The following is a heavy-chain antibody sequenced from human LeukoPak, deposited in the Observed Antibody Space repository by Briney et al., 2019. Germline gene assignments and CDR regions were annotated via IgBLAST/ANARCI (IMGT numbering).Heavy chain of an antibody. D-gene: IGHD6-19*01. Sequence: GGSLRLSCAASGFTFSSYAMSWVRQAPGKGLEWVSAISGSGGSTYYADSVKGRFTISRDNSKNTLYLQMNSLRAEDTAVYYCAKWSAVAGLYYYYYYGMDVWGQGTLVTVSS. CDR3: AKWSAVAGLYYYYYYGMDV. V-gene: IGHV3-23*01. CDR2: ISGSGGST. CDR1: GFTFSSYA. J-gene: IGHJ6*02.